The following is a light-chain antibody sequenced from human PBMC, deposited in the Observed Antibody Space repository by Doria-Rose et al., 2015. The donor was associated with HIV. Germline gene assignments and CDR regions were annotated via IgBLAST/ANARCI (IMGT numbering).Light chain of an antibody. CDR2: DGS. CDR3: HQYGTSWT. CDR1: QSFSSTY. Sequence: TQSPGTLSLSPGGRATLSCRASQSFSSTYLAWYQQKPGQAPSLLIYDGSTRATGIPDRFSASGPGTDFTLTINRLEPEDFALYYCHQYGTSWTFGQGTKVEI. J-gene: IGKJ1*01. V-gene: IGKV3-20*01.